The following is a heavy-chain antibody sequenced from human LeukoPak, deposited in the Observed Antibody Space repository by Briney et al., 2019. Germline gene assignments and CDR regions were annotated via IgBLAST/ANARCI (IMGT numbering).Heavy chain of an antibody. CDR3: ARFEGRPQDAFDV. Sequence: SETLSLTCIVSGGSISSDSHYWAWIRQPPGKGLEWIASIYHSGSTYYNAPLKSRVTILVDTSKNQLSLKMKSVTTADTAVYYCARFEGRPQDAFDVWGQGRMVTVSS. CDR1: GGSISSDSHY. CDR2: IYHSGST. J-gene: IGHJ3*01. V-gene: IGHV4-39*01.